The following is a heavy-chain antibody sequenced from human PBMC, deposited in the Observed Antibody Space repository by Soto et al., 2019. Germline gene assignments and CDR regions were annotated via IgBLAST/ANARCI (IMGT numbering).Heavy chain of an antibody. D-gene: IGHD2-15*01. J-gene: IGHJ4*02. CDR3: TKETIEIGGPNYFDY. Sequence: QVQLVASGGGVVQPGRSLRLSCEASGFSFSTYGMHWIRQAPGKGLEWVAVVSWDGKAQYYGNSMKGRFTISRDNSRNMLFLHMDSLRPEDTAVYYCTKETIEIGGPNYFDYWGQGTLVTVSP. CDR2: VSWDGKAQ. V-gene: IGHV3-30*18. CDR1: GFSFSTYG.